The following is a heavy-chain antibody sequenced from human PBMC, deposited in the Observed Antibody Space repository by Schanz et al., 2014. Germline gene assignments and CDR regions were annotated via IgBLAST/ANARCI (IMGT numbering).Heavy chain of an antibody. CDR1: GDSISSTSYY. Sequence: QLQMQESGPGLVKPSETLSLTCSVSGDSISSTSYYWGWIRQPPGKGLEWIGSIYYSGSTYYNASHKSRVPIPVDPSKTQSPRKLNSGPAADSAVYYCARLWGGWRIPDYWGQGTLVTVSS. J-gene: IGHJ4*02. CDR2: IYYSGST. D-gene: IGHD6-19*01. V-gene: IGHV4-39*01. CDR3: ARLWGGWRIPDY.